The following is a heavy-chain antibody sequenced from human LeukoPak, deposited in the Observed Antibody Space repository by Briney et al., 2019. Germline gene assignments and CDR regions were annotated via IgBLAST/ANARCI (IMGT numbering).Heavy chain of an antibody. D-gene: IGHD3-22*01. CDR1: GGSIGSYY. J-gene: IGHJ3*02. V-gene: IGHV4-4*07. CDR2: IYTSGST. Sequence: SETLSLTCTVSGGSIGSYYWSWIRQPAGKGLEWIGRIYTSGSTNYNPSLESRVTMSVDTSKNQFSLKLSSVTAADTAVYYCARFLPDYYDSGNDAFDIWGQGTMVTVSS. CDR3: ARFLPDYYDSGNDAFDI.